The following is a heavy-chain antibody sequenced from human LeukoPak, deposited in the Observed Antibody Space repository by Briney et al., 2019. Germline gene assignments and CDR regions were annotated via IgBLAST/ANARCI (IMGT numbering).Heavy chain of an antibody. CDR2: INPNSGGT. CDR1: GYTFTGYY. V-gene: IGHV1-2*02. CDR3: AREATAGWLRPGDFDY. J-gene: IGHJ4*02. D-gene: IGHD5-12*01. Sequence: GASVKVSCKASGYTFTGYYMHWVRQAPGQGLEWMGWINPNSGGTNYAQKFQGRVTMIRDTSISTAYMELSRLRSDDTAVYYCAREATAGWLRPGDFDYWGQGTLVTVSS.